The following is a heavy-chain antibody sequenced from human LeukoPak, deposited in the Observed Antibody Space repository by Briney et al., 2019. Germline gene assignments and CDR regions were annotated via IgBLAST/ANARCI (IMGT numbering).Heavy chain of an antibody. CDR2: MNPNSGNT. Sequence: ASVKVSCKASGYTFTSYDISWVRQATGQGLEWMGWMNPNSGNTGYAQKFKGRVTMTRNTSISTAYMELSSLRSEDTAVYYCARDYSSGWCNWFDPWGQGTLVTVSS. J-gene: IGHJ5*02. CDR3: ARDYSSGWCNWFDP. V-gene: IGHV1-8*01. D-gene: IGHD6-19*01. CDR1: GYTFTSYD.